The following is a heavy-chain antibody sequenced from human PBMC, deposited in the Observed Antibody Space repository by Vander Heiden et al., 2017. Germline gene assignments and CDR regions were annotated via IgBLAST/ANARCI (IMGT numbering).Heavy chain of an antibody. CDR1: YW. D-gene: IGHD1-26*01. CDR2: IKLDGSEQ. CDR3: ARDRVGGNPRSGMDV. J-gene: IGHJ6*02. V-gene: IGHV3-7*01. Sequence: YWTTWVRQAPGKGLEWVANIKLDGSEQYYVDSVKGRFTISRDNAKNSLYLQMNSLGVEDTAVYYCARDRVGGNPRSGMDVWGQGTTVTVSS.